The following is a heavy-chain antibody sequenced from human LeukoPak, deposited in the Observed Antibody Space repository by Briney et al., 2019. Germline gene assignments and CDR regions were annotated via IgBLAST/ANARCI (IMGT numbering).Heavy chain of an antibody. Sequence: GESLKISCKGSGYSSISYWIGWARQMPGKGLEWMDIFYPGDSDTRYSPSFQGQVTISADKSISNAYLQWSSLKASDTAMYYCARHPSWDYYDSSGYYPYYFDYWGQGTLVTVSS. CDR3: ARHPSWDYYDSSGYYPYYFDY. V-gene: IGHV5-51*01. D-gene: IGHD3-22*01. CDR2: FYPGDSDT. J-gene: IGHJ4*02. CDR1: GYSSISYW.